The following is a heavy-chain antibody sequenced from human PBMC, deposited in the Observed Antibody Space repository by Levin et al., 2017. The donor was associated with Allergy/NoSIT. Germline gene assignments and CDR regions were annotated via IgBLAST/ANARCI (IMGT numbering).Heavy chain of an antibody. CDR1: GFTFSSYW. V-gene: IGHV3-7*01. CDR3: AREVYYYDSSGYSYAYYFDY. Sequence: GESLKISCAASGFTFSSYWMSWVRQAPGKGLEWVANIKQDGSEKYYVDSVKGRFTISRDNAKNSLYLQMNSLRAEDTAVYYCAREVYYYDSSGYSYAYYFDYWGQGTLVTVSS. J-gene: IGHJ4*02. D-gene: IGHD3-22*01. CDR2: IKQDGSEK.